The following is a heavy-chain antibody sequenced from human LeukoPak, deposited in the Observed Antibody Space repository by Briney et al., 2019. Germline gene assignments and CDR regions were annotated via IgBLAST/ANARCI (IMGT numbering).Heavy chain of an antibody. CDR3: AREEDYGDYGGDAFDI. J-gene: IGHJ3*02. CDR1: GYTFTSYA. D-gene: IGHD4-17*01. CDR2: INTNTGNP. Sequence: ASVKVSCKASGYTFTSYAMNWVRQAPGQGLEWMGWINTNTGNPTYAQGFTGRFVFSLYTSVSTAYLQISSLKAEDTAVYYCAREEDYGDYGGDAFDIWGQGTMVTVSS. V-gene: IGHV7-4-1*02.